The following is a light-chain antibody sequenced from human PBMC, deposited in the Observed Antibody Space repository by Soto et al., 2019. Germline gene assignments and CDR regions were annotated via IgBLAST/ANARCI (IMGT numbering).Light chain of an antibody. Sequence: EIEMTQAPGTVSVSTGERATLSFMVGQNIHTNLAWYQQKPGQAPRLLFYGASTGATGLPARFSGSGSGTEYTLTINSLQAEDCAVYYCQQYYHWCRTSGQGTRLEIK. CDR2: GAS. CDR1: QNIHTN. J-gene: IGKJ5*01. CDR3: QQYYHWCRT. V-gene: IGKV3-15*01.